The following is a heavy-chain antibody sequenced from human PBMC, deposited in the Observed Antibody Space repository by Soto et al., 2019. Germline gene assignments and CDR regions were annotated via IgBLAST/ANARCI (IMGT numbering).Heavy chain of an antibody. Sequence: QVQLQQWGTGLLKPSETLALNCGVYGESLTGYYWSWIRQSPGKTLEWIGEINHSGSINHIPSLKSRLRISVDPHNNQFALRLTSVTDADAGIYFGARRHVAARSSDFYDRGQGNMVIVAS. CDR2: INHSGSI. J-gene: IGHJ4*02. CDR3: ARRHVAARSSDFYD. CDR1: GESLTGYY. D-gene: IGHD6-6*01. V-gene: IGHV4-34*01.